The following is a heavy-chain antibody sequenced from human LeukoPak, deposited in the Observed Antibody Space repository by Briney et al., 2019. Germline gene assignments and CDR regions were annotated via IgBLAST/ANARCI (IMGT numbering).Heavy chain of an antibody. D-gene: IGHD6-19*01. Sequence: GGSLRLSCEASGFTFDDYAMHWVRQALGKGLEWVSLITGDGGRTYFADSVKGRFTISRDNRKNSLYLQMNSLRTDDTALYYCAREGPIAVAGYFDYWGQATLVTVSS. J-gene: IGHJ4*02. V-gene: IGHV3-43*02. CDR1: GFTFDDYA. CDR2: ITGDGGRT. CDR3: AREGPIAVAGYFDY.